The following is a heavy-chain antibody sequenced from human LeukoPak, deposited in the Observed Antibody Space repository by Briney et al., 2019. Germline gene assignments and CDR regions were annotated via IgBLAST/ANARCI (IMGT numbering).Heavy chain of an antibody. CDR3: ARAVIQLWLFVHSPPRKFDP. V-gene: IGHV4-4*07. J-gene: IGHJ5*02. D-gene: IGHD5-18*01. Sequence: PSETLSLTCTVSGGSISSYYWSWIRQPAGKGLEWIGRFFSSGSTNYNPSLKSRVTISVDTSKNQFSLKLSSVTAADTAVYYCARAVIQLWLFVHSPPRKFDPWGQGTLVTVSS. CDR1: GGSISSYY. CDR2: FFSSGST.